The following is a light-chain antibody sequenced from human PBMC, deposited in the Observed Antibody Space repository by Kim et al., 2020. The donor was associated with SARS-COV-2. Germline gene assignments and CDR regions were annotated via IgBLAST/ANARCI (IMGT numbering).Light chain of an antibody. V-gene: IGLV3-1*01. CDR1: KLGDKY. Sequence: VSPGQTASIACSGDKLGDKYACWYQQKPGQSPVLVIYQDSKRPSGIPERFSGSNSGNTATLTISGTQAMDEADYYCQAWDSSTAVFGGGTQLTVL. J-gene: IGLJ2*01. CDR2: QDS. CDR3: QAWDSSTAV.